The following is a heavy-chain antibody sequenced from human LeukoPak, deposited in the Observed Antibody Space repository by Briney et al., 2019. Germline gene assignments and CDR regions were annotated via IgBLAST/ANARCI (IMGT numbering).Heavy chain of an antibody. J-gene: IGHJ5*02. CDR2: IYTSGTT. CDR1: GGSISSYF. Sequence: SETLSLTCTVSGGSISSYFWSWIRRPAGKGLEWIGRIYTSGTTNYNPSLKSRVTMSVDTSKNQFSLKLTSVTAADTAVYYCALEYSSSSGNWFDPWGQGTLVTVSS. D-gene: IGHD6-6*01. CDR3: ALEYSSSSGNWFDP. V-gene: IGHV4-4*07.